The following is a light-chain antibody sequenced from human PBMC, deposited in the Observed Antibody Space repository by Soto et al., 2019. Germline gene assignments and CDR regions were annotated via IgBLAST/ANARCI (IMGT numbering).Light chain of an antibody. J-gene: IGLJ1*01. CDR1: SSDVGSYNL. Sequence: VLTQPASVSGSPGQSITISCTGTSSDVGSYNLVSWYQQHPGKAPKLMIYEGSKRPSGVSNRFSGSKSGNTASLTISGLQAEDEADYYCCSYAGSSTVVFGTGTKGTVL. CDR2: EGS. CDR3: CSYAGSSTVV. V-gene: IGLV2-23*03.